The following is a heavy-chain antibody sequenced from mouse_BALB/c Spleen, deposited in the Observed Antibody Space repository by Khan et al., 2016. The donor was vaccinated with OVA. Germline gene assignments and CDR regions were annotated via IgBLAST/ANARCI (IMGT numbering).Heavy chain of an antibody. CDR3: ARMVGN. CDR2: IDPPNGNT. D-gene: IGHD1-1*02. CDR1: GFTFTDTY. J-gene: IGHJ2*01. Sequence: VQLKQSGAELVKPGATVKLSCTASGFTFTDTYMHWLQQWPEQGLEWIGRIDPPNGNTKYDPKFQDKATITADTSSNTAYLQLSSLTSEDTADYYGARMVGNWGQGTTLTVSS. V-gene: IGHV14-3*02.